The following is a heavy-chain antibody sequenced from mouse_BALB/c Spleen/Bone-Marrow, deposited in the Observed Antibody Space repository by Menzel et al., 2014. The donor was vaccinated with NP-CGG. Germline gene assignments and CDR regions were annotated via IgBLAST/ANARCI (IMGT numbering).Heavy chain of an antibody. Sequence: EGHLVESGGGLVKPGGSLKFSCAASGFAFSGYYLSWVRQTPEKRLAWVAYISSGGSNTYYPDTVKGRFTISRDNAKNTLYLQMNSLKSEDTAMYYCARQRGYAYAMDYWGQGISVTVSS. CDR2: ISSGGSNT. D-gene: IGHD2-2*01. CDR3: ARQRGYAYAMDY. V-gene: IGHV5-12-1*01. CDR1: GFAFSGYY. J-gene: IGHJ4*01.